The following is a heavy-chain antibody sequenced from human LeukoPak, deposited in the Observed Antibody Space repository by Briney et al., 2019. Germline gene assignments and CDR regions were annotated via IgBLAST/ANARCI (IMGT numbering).Heavy chain of an antibody. J-gene: IGHJ4*02. CDR2: ISGSGGST. CDR1: GFTFSSYG. D-gene: IGHD3-10*01. V-gene: IGHV3-23*01. Sequence: GGSLRLSCAASGFTFSSYGMSWVRQAPGKGLEWVSAISGSGGSTYFADSVKGRFTISRDNSKNTLYLQMNSLRAEDTAVYYCAKVDLWFGELLYGTVIFDYWGQGTLVTVSS. CDR3: AKVDLWFGELLYGTVIFDY.